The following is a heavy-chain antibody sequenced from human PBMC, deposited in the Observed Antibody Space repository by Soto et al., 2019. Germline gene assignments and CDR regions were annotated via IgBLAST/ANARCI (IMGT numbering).Heavy chain of an antibody. V-gene: IGHV4-59*01. CDR3: ARGNIAAALVY. Sequence: PSETLSLTCTVSGGSISSYYWSWIRQPPGKGLEWIGYIYYSGSTNYNPSLKSRVTISVDTSKNQFSLKLSSVTAADTAVYYCARGNIAAALVYWGQGTLVTVSS. D-gene: IGHD6-13*01. CDR1: GGSISSYY. J-gene: IGHJ4*02. CDR2: IYYSGST.